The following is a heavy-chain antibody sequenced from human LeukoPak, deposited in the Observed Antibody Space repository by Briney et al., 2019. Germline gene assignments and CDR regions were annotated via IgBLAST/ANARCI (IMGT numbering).Heavy chain of an antibody. V-gene: IGHV1-46*01. Sequence: ASVKVSCKASGYTFTSYYMHWVRQAPGQGLEWMGIINPSGGSTNYAQKFQGRVTMTEDTSTDTAYMEVSSLRSEDTAVYYCATDLLGVTVDYWGQGTLVTVSS. CDR2: INPSGGST. J-gene: IGHJ4*02. CDR1: GYTFTSYY. D-gene: IGHD3-16*01. CDR3: ATDLLGVTVDY.